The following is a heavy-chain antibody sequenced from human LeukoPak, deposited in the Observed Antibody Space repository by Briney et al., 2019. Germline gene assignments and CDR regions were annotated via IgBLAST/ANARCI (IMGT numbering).Heavy chain of an antibody. CDR2: FTNGGTAI. Sequence: SLTHSCAPSAFTFTLYNVHCGSQSASNHREALSYFTNGGTAIHHAESMKYRFTISWDYAKKTLYMKLHCLRAEDTAVYYCARSLGLTGGGVDVWGQGTTVTV. D-gene: IGHD3-9*01. CDR1: AFTFTLYN. V-gene: IGHV3-11*04. J-gene: IGHJ6*02. CDR3: ARSLGLTGGGVDV.